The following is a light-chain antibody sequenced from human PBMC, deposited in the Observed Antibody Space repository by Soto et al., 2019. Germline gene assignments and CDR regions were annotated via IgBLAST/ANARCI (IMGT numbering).Light chain of an antibody. J-gene: IGKJ4*01. Sequence: DIVMTQSPDSLAVSLGERATINCKSSQSVLYSSNNKNYLAWYQQKPGQPPKLLIYWASTRKSGVPDRFSGSWSGTDFTLTISGLQAEDAAVYYCQQYDATPLTFGGGTKVEIK. CDR3: QQYDATPLT. V-gene: IGKV4-1*01. CDR1: QSVLYSSNNKNY. CDR2: WAS.